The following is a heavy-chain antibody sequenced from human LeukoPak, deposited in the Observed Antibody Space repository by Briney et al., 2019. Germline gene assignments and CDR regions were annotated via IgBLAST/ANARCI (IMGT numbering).Heavy chain of an antibody. D-gene: IGHD2-2*01. J-gene: IGHJ5*02. CDR3: ARRLTQYDCFDP. CDR1: GDSVSSNSVT. Sequence: SQTLSLTCAISGDSVSSNSVTWNWIRQSPSRGPEWLGRTYYRSTWYNDYAVSARGRITVNPDTSKNQFPLHLNSVTPEDTAVYYCARRLTQYDCFDPWGQGILVTVSS. V-gene: IGHV6-1*01. CDR2: TYYRSTWYN.